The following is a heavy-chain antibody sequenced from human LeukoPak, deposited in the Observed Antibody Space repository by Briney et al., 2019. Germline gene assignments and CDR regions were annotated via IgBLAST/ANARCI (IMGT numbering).Heavy chain of an antibody. J-gene: IGHJ5*02. CDR1: GYTFTSYD. Sequence: ASVKVSCKASGYTFTSYDINWVRQATGQGLEWMGWMNPNSGNTGYAQKFQGRVTITRNTSISTAYMELSSLRSEDTAVYYCARDKGIAAAGYNWFDPWGQGTLVTVSS. D-gene: IGHD6-13*01. CDR3: ARDKGIAAAGYNWFDP. V-gene: IGHV1-8*03. CDR2: MNPNSGNT.